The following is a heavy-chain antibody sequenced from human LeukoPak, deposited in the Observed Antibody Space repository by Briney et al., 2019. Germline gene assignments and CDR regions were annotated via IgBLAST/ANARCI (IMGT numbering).Heavy chain of an antibody. Sequence: GGSLRLSCAASGFTFNNYWMHWVRQAPGKGLVWISRIKSDGSSTNYADFVEGRFTISRDNAKNTLYLQMTSLRAEDTAVYYCHLSDSSGYYIDYWGQGTLVTVSS. CDR2: IKSDGSST. V-gene: IGHV3-74*01. CDR1: GFTFNNYW. CDR3: HLSDSSGYYIDY. J-gene: IGHJ4*02. D-gene: IGHD3-22*01.